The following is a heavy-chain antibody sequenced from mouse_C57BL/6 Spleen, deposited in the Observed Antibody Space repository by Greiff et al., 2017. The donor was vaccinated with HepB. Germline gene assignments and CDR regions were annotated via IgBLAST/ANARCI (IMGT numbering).Heavy chain of an antibody. V-gene: IGHV1-15*01. CDR2: IDPETGGT. D-gene: IGHD2-1*01. CDR1: GYTFTDYE. Sequence: QVHVKQSGAELVRPGASVTLSCKASGYTFTDYEMHWVKQTPVHGLEWIGAIDPETGGTAYNQKFKGKAILTADKSSSTAYMELRSLTSEDSAVYYCTRRYYGNYGYFDYWGQGTTLTVSS. J-gene: IGHJ2*01. CDR3: TRRYYGNYGYFDY.